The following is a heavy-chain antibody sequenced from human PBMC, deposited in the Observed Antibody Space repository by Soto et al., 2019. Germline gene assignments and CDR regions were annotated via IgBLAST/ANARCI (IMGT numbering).Heavy chain of an antibody. D-gene: IGHD3-10*01. V-gene: IGHV3-7*01. CDR2: IKQDGSEK. CDR3: ASSGGYYYYYGMDV. Sequence: GGSLRLSCAASGFTFSSYWMSWVRQAPGKGLEWVANIKQDGSEKYYVDSVKGRFTISRDNAKNSLYLQMNSLRAEDTAVYYCASSGGYYYYYGMDVWGQGTTVTVSS. CDR1: GFTFSSYW. J-gene: IGHJ6*02.